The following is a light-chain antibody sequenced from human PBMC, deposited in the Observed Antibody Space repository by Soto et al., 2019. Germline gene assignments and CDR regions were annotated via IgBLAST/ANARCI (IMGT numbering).Light chain of an antibody. CDR1: QSISSY. CDR3: QKYNSDSRT. Sequence: DIQMTQSPASRSAFVGEGVPSTCRASQSISSYLNWYQQKPGKAPKLLIYAASSLQSGVPSRFSGSGSGTDFTLTISCLQSEDFATYCCQKYNSDSRTFGQGTKVDIK. J-gene: IGKJ1*01. V-gene: IGKV1-39*01. CDR2: AAS.